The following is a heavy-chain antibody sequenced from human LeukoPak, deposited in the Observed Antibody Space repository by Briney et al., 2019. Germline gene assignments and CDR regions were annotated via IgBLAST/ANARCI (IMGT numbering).Heavy chain of an antibody. Sequence: ASVKVSCKASGYTFTGYYMHWVRQAPGHGLEWMGISNPSGDSTNYAQKFRGRVTMTRDTSTSTVYMDLSSLRSEDTAVYYCARWTTTFLDYWGQGTLVTVSS. J-gene: IGHJ4*02. CDR2: SNPSGDST. D-gene: IGHD1-1*01. V-gene: IGHV1-46*01. CDR3: ARWTTTFLDY. CDR1: GYTFTGYY.